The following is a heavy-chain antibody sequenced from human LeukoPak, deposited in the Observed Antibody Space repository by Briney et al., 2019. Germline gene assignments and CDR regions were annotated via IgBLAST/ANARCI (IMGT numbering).Heavy chain of an antibody. Sequence: GESLKISCKGSGYSFTYYWIGWVRQMPGKGLEGMGIIYPADSDTRYSPSFQGQVTISADKSISTAYLQWSSLKASDTAMYYCARARYCSGGSCYAEYWGQGTLVTVSS. V-gene: IGHV5-51*01. J-gene: IGHJ4*02. D-gene: IGHD2-15*01. CDR1: GYSFTYYW. CDR3: ARARYCSGGSCYAEY. CDR2: IYPADSDT.